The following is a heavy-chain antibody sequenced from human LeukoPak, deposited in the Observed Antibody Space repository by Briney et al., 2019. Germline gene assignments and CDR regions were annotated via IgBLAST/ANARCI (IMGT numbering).Heavy chain of an antibody. CDR2: ISTYNGNT. Sequence: ASVKVSCKTSGYTFTNNGISWVRQAPGQGLEWMGWISTYNGNTIYAQHLQGRVTMTTDTSTSTAYMELRSLRSDDTAVHYCARDIGYCSGGSCYPWGQGTLVTVSS. D-gene: IGHD2-15*01. J-gene: IGHJ5*02. CDR3: ARDIGYCSGGSCYP. CDR1: GYTFTNNG. V-gene: IGHV1-18*01.